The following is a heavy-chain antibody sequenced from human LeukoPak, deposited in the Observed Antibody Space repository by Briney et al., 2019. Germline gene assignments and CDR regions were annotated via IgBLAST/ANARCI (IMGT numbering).Heavy chain of an antibody. Sequence: SETLSLTCTVPGDSISSYYWSWIRQPPGKGLEWIGYMYHSGSINYSPSLKSRVTISIDTSKNQFSLRLTSVTAADTAVHYCAATIKRDYGDTNLDYWGQGTLVTVSS. D-gene: IGHD4-17*01. CDR1: GDSISSYY. J-gene: IGHJ4*02. CDR3: AATIKRDYGDTNLDY. CDR2: MYHSGSI. V-gene: IGHV4-59*01.